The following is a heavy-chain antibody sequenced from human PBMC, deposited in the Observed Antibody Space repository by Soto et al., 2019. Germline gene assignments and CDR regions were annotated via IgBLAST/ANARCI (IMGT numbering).Heavy chain of an antibody. D-gene: IGHD2-2*01. J-gene: IGHJ5*02. CDR1: GGSISPYY. Sequence: SETLSLTCTVSGGSISPYYWSWIRQPPGKGLEWVGYIYYGGSTSYNPSLKSRVTISLETSKSQISLRLTSVTAADTAVYCSARLGEYYQSLNPSAPGTLVTISS. CDR2: IYYGGST. V-gene: IGHV4-59*08. CDR3: ARLGEYYQSLNP.